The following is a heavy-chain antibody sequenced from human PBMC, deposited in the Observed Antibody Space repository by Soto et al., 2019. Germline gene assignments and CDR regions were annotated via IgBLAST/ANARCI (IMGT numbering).Heavy chain of an antibody. D-gene: IGHD4-17*01. CDR3: AKDNDYGGNYFDY. J-gene: IGHJ4*02. CDR1: GFTFXTYG. Sequence: GXLXLSCAASGFTFXTYGMHWVRQAPGKGLEWVAVISYDGSNKYYADSVEGRFTISRDNSKNTLYLQMNSLRAEDTAVYYCAKDNDYGGNYFDYWGQGTLGTVSS. V-gene: IGHV3-30*18. CDR2: ISYDGSNK.